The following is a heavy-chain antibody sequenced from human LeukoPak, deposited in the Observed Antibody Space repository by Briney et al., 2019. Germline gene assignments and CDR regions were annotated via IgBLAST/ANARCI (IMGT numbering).Heavy chain of an antibody. J-gene: IGHJ2*01. D-gene: IGHD6-19*01. Sequence: SETLSLTCAVYGGSFRGYYWSWSRHPPGKGLEWIGEINHSGSTNYNPSLKSRVSISVDTSKNQFTLKLSSMPAADTAVYYCARDGAVAGRYWYFDLWGRGALVTVSS. CDR3: ARDGAVAGRYWYFDL. CDR1: GGSFRGYY. V-gene: IGHV4-34*01. CDR2: INHSGST.